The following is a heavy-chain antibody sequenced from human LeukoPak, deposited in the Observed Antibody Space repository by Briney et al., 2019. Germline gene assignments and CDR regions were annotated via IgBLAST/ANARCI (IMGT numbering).Heavy chain of an antibody. Sequence: SETLSLTCTVSGGSISSSSYYWGWIRQPPGKGLEWIGSIYYSGSTYYNPSLKSRVTISVDTSKNQFSLKLSSVTAADTAVYSCARRRDLFDYWGQGTLVTVSS. CDR3: ARRRDLFDY. V-gene: IGHV4-39*01. CDR1: GGSISSSSYY. J-gene: IGHJ4*02. CDR2: IYYSGST.